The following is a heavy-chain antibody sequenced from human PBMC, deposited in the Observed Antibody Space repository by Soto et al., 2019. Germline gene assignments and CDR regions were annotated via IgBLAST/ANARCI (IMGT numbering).Heavy chain of an antibody. CDR2: ISSSSSYT. Sequence: EVQLVESGGGLVKPGGSLRLSCAASGFTFSSYSMNWVRQAPGKGLEWVSSISSSSSYTYYADSVKGRFTISRDNAKNSLYLQMNSLRAEDTAVYYCARDPGAAVAALNWFDPWGQGTLVTVSS. J-gene: IGHJ5*02. D-gene: IGHD6-25*01. CDR3: ARDPGAAVAALNWFDP. V-gene: IGHV3-21*01. CDR1: GFTFSSYS.